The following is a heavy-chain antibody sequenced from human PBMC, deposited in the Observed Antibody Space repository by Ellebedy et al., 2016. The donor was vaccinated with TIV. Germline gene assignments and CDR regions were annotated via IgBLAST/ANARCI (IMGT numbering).Heavy chain of an antibody. CDR2: ISGIGVST. J-gene: IGHJ4*02. V-gene: IGHV3-23*01. Sequence: GESLKISCVASGFTFRKYAMTWVRQAPGQGLEWVAAISGIGVSTYYADSVKGRFTISRDTSTSSLYLQMNSLRAGDTAIYYCAKFHGDYHPYYLDFWGQGTLVTVSS. D-gene: IGHD4-17*01. CDR1: GFTFRKYA. CDR3: AKFHGDYHPYYLDF.